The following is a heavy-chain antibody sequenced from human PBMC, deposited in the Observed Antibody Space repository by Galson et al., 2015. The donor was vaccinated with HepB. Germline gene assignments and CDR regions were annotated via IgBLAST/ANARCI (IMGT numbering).Heavy chain of an antibody. CDR3: AKGTTVVIKDAFNI. J-gene: IGHJ3*02. CDR2: INPSGGST. D-gene: IGHD4-23*01. Sequence: SCKASGYTFTSYYIHWVRQAPGQGLEWMGIINPSGGSTNYAQKFQGRVTMTRDTSTSTVYMELSSLRSEDTALYYCAKGTTVVIKDAFNIWGQGTKVTVSS. CDR1: GYTFTSYY. V-gene: IGHV1-46*01.